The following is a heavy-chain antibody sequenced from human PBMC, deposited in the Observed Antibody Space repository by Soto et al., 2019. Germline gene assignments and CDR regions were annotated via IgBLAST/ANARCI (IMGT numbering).Heavy chain of an antibody. CDR3: ARGSFGFDY. D-gene: IGHD3-10*01. Sequence: GGSLRLSCAASGVTFTSYAMTWVRQVPGEGLQWVSSISKSGDSTYYADSVKGRFTTSRDNSKNTLYLQMNSLRAEDTAIYYCARGSFGFDYWGQGTLVTVSS. V-gene: IGHV3-23*01. CDR1: GVTFTSYA. J-gene: IGHJ4*02. CDR2: ISKSGDST.